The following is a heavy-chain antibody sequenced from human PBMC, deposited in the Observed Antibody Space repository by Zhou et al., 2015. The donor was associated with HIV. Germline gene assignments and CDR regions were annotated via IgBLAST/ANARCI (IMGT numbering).Heavy chain of an antibody. CDR2: INPNSGGT. Sequence: QVQLVQSGAEVKKPGASVKVSCKTSGYTFTGYYIYWVRQAPGQGLEWMGWINPNSGGTNYAQKFQGRVTMTRDTSISTAYMELSSLRSDDTAVYYCARVFDGGTYNYYAMDVWGQGTTVTVSS. J-gene: IGHJ6*02. CDR3: ARVFDGGTYNYYAMDV. D-gene: IGHD1-26*01. CDR1: GYTFTGYY. V-gene: IGHV1-2*02.